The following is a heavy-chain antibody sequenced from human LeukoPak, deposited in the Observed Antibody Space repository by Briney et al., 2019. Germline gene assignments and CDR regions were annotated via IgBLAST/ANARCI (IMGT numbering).Heavy chain of an antibody. J-gene: IGHJ4*02. CDR1: GFTFSSYA. CDR2: IIVSGGST. CDR3: AKVQPFYYYDSSGYYYFDY. Sequence: GGSLRLSCAASGFTFSSYAMSWVRQAPGKGLEWVSAIIVSGGSTYYADSVKGRFTISRDNSKNTLYLQMNSLRAEDTAVYYCAKVQPFYYYDSSGYYYFDYWGQGTLVTVSS. V-gene: IGHV3-23*01. D-gene: IGHD3-22*01.